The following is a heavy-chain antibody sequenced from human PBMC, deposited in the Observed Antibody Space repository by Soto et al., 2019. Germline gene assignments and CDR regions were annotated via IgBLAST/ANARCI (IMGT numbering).Heavy chain of an antibody. V-gene: IGHV4-31*03. CDR3: XXXXXXXXXXXXXXX. CDR1: GGSISSGGYY. CDR2: IYYSGST. Sequence: QVQLQESGPGLVKPSQTLSLTCTVSGGSISSGGYYWSWIRQHPGKGLEWIGYIYYSGSTYYNPSRKSRVTISVDASKNQFSLKLSSVTAAXXXXXXXXXXXXXXXXXXXXXXXXQGTLVTVSS. J-gene: IGHJ4*02.